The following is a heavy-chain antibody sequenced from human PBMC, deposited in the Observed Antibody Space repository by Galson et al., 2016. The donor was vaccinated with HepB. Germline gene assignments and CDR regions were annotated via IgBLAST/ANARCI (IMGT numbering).Heavy chain of an antibody. D-gene: IGHD3-22*01. CDR1: GFTFSSYA. CDR2: ISGSGGRT. J-gene: IGHJ3*01. CDR3: AKDLSPTMIVVVDDAFDV. Sequence: SLRLSCAASGFTFSSYAMSWVRQAPGKGLEWVSTISGSGGRTDYAASVTGRFTIPRDNSKNTLYLQVNSRRAEDTAVYYRAKDLSPTMIVVVDDAFDVWGQGTMVTVSS. V-gene: IGHV3-23*01.